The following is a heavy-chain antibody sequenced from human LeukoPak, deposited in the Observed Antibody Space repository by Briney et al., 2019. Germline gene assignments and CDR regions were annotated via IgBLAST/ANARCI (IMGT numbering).Heavy chain of an antibody. CDR3: ARRKHGRLAREFITLYHMDV. J-gene: IGHJ6*03. CDR1: GGSISSSSYY. CDR2: INHSGST. D-gene: IGHD3-16*01. V-gene: IGHV4-39*01. Sequence: SETLSLTCTVSGGSISSSSYYWGWIRQPPGKGLEWIGEINHSGSTNYNPSLKSRVTISMDTSKNQFSLKLSSVTAADMAVYYCARRKHGRLAREFITLYHMDVWGKGTTVTISS.